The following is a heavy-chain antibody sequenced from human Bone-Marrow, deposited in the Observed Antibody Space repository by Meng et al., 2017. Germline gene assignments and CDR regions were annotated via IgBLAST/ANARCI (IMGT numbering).Heavy chain of an antibody. V-gene: IGHV4-39*07. CDR2: LHDSGST. CDR3: AGEWGTLATAADDY. CDR1: GGSISASSFS. J-gene: IGHJ4*02. Sequence: LQLREAGPGTVKASESLSLTFNVSGGSISASSFSWGWIRQARGRGLEWIGTLHDSGSTYYNPSLKSRVTISADTSNSQFSLKLSSVTPADTAVYYCAGEWGTLATAADDYWGQGTLVTVSS. D-gene: IGHD6-13*01.